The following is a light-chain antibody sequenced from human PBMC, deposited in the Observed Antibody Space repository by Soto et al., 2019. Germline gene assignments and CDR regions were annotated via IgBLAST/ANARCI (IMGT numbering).Light chain of an antibody. Sequence: QSALTQPASVSGSPGQSITISCTATSSDVGSYNLVSWYQQHPGKAPKLMIYEVSKRPSGVSNRFSGSNSGKTASLTISGLQAEDEADYYCCSYAGSSTWVFGGGTKLTVL. V-gene: IGLV2-23*02. J-gene: IGLJ3*02. CDR1: SSDVGSYNL. CDR2: EVS. CDR3: CSYAGSSTWV.